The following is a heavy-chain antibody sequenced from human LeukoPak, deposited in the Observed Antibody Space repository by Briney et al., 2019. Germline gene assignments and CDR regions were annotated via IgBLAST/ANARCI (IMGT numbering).Heavy chain of an antibody. V-gene: IGHV4-59*01. CDR1: GGSISSYY. CDR3: ARLAGYYDSSGSKPFDY. Sequence: TSETLSLTCTVSGGSISSYYWSWIRQPPGKGLEWIGYIYYSGSTNYNPSLKSRVTISVDTSKNQFSLKLSSVTAADTAVYYCARLAGYYDSSGSKPFDYWGQGTLVTVSS. J-gene: IGHJ4*02. CDR2: IYYSGST. D-gene: IGHD3-22*01.